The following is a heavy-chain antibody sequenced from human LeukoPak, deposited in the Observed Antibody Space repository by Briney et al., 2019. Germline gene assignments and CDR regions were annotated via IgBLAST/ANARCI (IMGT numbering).Heavy chain of an antibody. J-gene: IGHJ3*01. CDR1: GFTVTNRY. V-gene: IGHV3-53*01. Sequence: GGSLRLSCAVSGFTVTNRYMTWVRQAPGKGLEWVSIIFFTGKTYYGDSLGGRFTVSRDISKNSVYLQMNNLRVEDTAAYYCARADFAGYLHAFDLWGQGTVVTVSS. D-gene: IGHD5-12*01. CDR2: IFFTGKT. CDR3: ARADFAGYLHAFDL.